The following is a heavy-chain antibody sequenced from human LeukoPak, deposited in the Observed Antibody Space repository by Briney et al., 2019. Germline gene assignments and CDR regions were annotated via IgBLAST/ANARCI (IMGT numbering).Heavy chain of an antibody. CDR3: ARGGVLKSVDY. V-gene: IGHV4-59*01. Sequence: SETLSLTCTVSGTSISRYYWSWIRQPPGKGLEGIGYIYYSGSTNYNPSLKSRVTISVDTTKNQFSLKLSSVTAADTAVYYCARGGVLKSVDYWGQGTLVAVSS. CDR1: GTSISRYY. CDR2: IYYSGST. J-gene: IGHJ4*02. D-gene: IGHD3-16*01.